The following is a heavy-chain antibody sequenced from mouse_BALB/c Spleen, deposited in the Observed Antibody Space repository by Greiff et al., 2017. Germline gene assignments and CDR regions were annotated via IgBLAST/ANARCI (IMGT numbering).Heavy chain of an antibody. J-gene: IGHJ3*01. V-gene: IGHV2-9*02. D-gene: IGHD2-1*01. Sequence: QVQLKESGPGLVAPSQSLSITCTVSGFSLTSYGVHWVRQPPGKGLEWLGVIWAGGSTNYNSALMSRLSISKDNSKSQVFLKMNSLQTDDTAMYYCARHYGNFSFADWGQGTLVTVSA. CDR1: GFSLTSYG. CDR2: IWAGGST. CDR3: ARHYGNFSFAD.